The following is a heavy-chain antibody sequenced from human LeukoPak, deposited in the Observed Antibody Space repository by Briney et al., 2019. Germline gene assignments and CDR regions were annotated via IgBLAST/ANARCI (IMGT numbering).Heavy chain of an antibody. V-gene: IGHV3-74*01. CDR3: ARGEYNSGWSLSDY. D-gene: IGHD6-19*01. J-gene: IGHJ4*02. CDR1: GFTFSNYW. CDR2: INSDGSTT. Sequence: GGSLGLSCAPSGFTFSNYWMHWVRQAPGKGLVWVSRINSDGSTTDYADSVKGRFTISRDNAKNTLYLQMNSLRAEDTAVYYCARGEYNSGWSLSDYWGQGTLVTVSS.